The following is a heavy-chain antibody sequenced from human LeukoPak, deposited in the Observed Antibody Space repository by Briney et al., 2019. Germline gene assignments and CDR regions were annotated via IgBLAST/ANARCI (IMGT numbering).Heavy chain of an antibody. CDR2: INHSGST. V-gene: IGHV4-34*01. CDR1: GGSFSGYY. CDR3: ARARSGWTSYYFDY. D-gene: IGHD6-19*01. Sequence: PSETLSLTCAVYGGSFSGYYWSWIRQPPGKGLEWIGEINHSGSTNYNPSLKSRVTISVDTSKNQFSLKLSSVTAADTAVYYCARARSGWTSYYFDYWGQGTLVTASS. J-gene: IGHJ4*02.